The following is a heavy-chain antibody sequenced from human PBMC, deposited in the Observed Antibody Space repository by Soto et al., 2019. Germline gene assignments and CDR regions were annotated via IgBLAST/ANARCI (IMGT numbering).Heavy chain of an antibody. CDR1: GGSINTGDYY. D-gene: IGHD3-3*01. J-gene: IGHJ6*02. CDR3: ARGVDFEGFSPYGMDV. V-gene: IGHV4-30-4*01. Sequence: SETLSLTCTVSGGSINTGDYYWTWIRQPRGMGLEWIGYIYYSGTTYYNPSLKSRVSLSLDTSKNHFSLRLTSVTAADTAVYYCARGVDFEGFSPYGMDVWGQGTTVTVSS. CDR2: IYYSGTT.